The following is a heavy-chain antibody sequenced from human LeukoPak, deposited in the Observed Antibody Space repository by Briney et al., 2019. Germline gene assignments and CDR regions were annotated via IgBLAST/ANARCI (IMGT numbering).Heavy chain of an antibody. D-gene: IGHD3-10*01. Sequence: ASVKVSCKASGYTFTGYHMHWVRQAPGQGLEWMGWINPNSGGTNYAQKFQGRVTMTRDTSISTAYMELSRLRSDDTAVYYCARPYYYGSGSPFDYWGQGTLVTVSS. CDR1: GYTFTGYH. V-gene: IGHV1-2*02. CDR3: ARPYYYGSGSPFDY. J-gene: IGHJ4*02. CDR2: INPNSGGT.